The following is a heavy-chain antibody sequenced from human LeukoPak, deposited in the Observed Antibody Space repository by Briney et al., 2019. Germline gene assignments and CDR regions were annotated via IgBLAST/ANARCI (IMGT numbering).Heavy chain of an antibody. CDR3: AKDLGRLQFYFDY. V-gene: IGHV3-43*01. CDR1: GFTFNDYS. Sequence: GGSLRLSCPASGFTFNDYSMHWVRQAPGKGREWVSLVSWDGDDTHYADSVKGRFTISRDNSKNSLYLQMNSLRSEDTAFYYCAKDLGRLQFYFDYWGEGTLVTVSS. CDR2: VSWDGDDT. D-gene: IGHD5-24*01. J-gene: IGHJ4*02.